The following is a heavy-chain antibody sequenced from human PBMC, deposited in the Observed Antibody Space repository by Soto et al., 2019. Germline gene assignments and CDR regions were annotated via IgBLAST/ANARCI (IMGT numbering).Heavy chain of an antibody. CDR1: GGFVSSGSYY. CDR2: IYYSGST. Sequence: SETLSVTCTVSGGFVSSGSYYWSWIRQAPGKGLEWIGYIYYSGSTNYNPSLKSRVTISVDTSKNQFSLKLSSVTAADTAVYYCARARTIYTQTDAFDIWGQGTMVTVSS. J-gene: IGHJ3*02. D-gene: IGHD3-16*01. CDR3: ARARTIYTQTDAFDI. V-gene: IGHV4-61*01.